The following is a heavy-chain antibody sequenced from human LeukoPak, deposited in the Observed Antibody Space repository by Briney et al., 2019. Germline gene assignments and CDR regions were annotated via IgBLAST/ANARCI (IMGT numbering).Heavy chain of an antibody. V-gene: IGHV3-9*01. CDR2: ISWNSGSI. D-gene: IGHD6-13*01. CDR1: GFTFDDYA. J-gene: IGHJ4*02. CDR3: ARDGPPGIL. Sequence: PGGSLRLSCAASGFTFDDYAMHWIRQAPGKGLEWVSGISWNSGSIGYADSVKGRFTISRDNAKNSLYLQMNSLRAEDTAVYYCARDGPPGILWGQGTLVTVPS.